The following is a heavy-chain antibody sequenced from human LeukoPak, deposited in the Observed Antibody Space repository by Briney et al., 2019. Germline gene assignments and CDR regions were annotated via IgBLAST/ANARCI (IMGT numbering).Heavy chain of an antibody. CDR3: AAAPIEMQQRGFDY. CDR2: IVVASGNT. CDR1: GFTFTNSA. V-gene: IGHV1-58*02. Sequence: SVKVSCKASGFTFTNSAMQWVRQARGQRLEWIGWIVVASGNTKYAQKFQERVTITRDMSTSTAYMELSSLSPEDTAVYYCAAAPIEMQQRGFDYWGQGTLVTVSS. J-gene: IGHJ4*02. D-gene: IGHD5-24*01.